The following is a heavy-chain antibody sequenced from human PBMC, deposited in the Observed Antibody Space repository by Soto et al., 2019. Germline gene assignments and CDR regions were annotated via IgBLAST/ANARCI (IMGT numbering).Heavy chain of an antibody. V-gene: IGHV3-9*01. CDR3: AKDIRYRFGEFYYMDV. J-gene: IGHJ6*03. CDR2: ISWNSGSI. CDR1: GFTFDDYA. Sequence: EVQLVESGGGLVQPGRSLRLSCAASGFTFDDYAMHWVRQAPGKGLEWVSGISWNSGSIGYADSVKGRFTISRDNAKNSLYLQMNSLRAEDTALYYCAKDIRYRFGEFYYMDVWGKGTTVTVSS. D-gene: IGHD3-10*01.